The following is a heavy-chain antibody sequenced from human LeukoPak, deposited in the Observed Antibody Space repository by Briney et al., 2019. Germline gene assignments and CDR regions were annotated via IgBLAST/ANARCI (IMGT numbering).Heavy chain of an antibody. CDR1: GYTFTSYY. J-gene: IGHJ5*02. D-gene: IGHD2-2*01. Sequence: GASVKVSCKASGYTFTSYYMHWVRQAPGQGLEWMGIINPSVGSTSYAQKFHGRVTMTRDTSTSTVYMELSSLRSEDTAVYYCARGSQLLSDYNWFDPWGQGTLVTVSS. CDR3: ARGSQLLSDYNWFDP. V-gene: IGHV1-46*01. CDR2: INPSVGST.